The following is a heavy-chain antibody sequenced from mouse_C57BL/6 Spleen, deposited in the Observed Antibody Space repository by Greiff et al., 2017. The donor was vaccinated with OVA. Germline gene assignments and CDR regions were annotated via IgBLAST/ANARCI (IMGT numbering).Heavy chain of an antibody. CDR2: IYPGDGDT. CDR1: GYAFSSYW. D-gene: IGHD1-1*01. J-gene: IGHJ3*01. CDR3: ARGGGTSFPWFAY. Sequence: QVQLQQSGAELVKPGASVKISCKASGYAFSSYWMNWVKQRPGKGLEWIGQIYPGDGDTNYNGKFKGKATLTADKSSSTAYMQLSSLTSEDSAVYFCARGGGTSFPWFAYWGQGTLVTVSA. V-gene: IGHV1-80*01.